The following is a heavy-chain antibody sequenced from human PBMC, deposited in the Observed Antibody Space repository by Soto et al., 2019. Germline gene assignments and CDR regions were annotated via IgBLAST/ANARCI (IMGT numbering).Heavy chain of an antibody. CDR2: IIPVFDTA. CDR1: GGLFSSYA. Sequence: SVKVSCKASGGLFSSYAISWVRQAPGQGLEWVGGIIPVFDTAYYAEKFQGRVTITADESTNTAYMELSGLRSEDTAMYYCARGDSGYVWFNESWGQGTLVTVSS. V-gene: IGHV1-69*13. CDR3: ARGDSGYVWFNES. D-gene: IGHD3-22*01. J-gene: IGHJ5*02.